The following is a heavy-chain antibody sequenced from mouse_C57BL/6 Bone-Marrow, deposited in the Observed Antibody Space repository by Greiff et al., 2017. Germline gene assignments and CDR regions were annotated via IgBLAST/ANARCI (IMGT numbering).Heavy chain of an antibody. CDR1: GYTFTSYW. Sequence: QVQLQQPGAELVKPGASVKMSCKASGYTFTSYWITWVKQRPGQGLEWIGDIYPGSGSTNYNEKFKSKATLTVDTSSSTAYMQLSSLTSEDSAVYCCARGGSYGICYWYFDFWGTVTTVTVSS. D-gene: IGHD2-1*01. CDR2: IYPGSGST. J-gene: IGHJ1*03. V-gene: IGHV1-55*01. CDR3: ARGGSYGICYWYFDF.